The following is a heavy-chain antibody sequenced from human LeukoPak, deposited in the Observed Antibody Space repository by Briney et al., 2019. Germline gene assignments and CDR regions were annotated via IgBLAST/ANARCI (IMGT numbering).Heavy chain of an antibody. V-gene: IGHV1-69*05. CDR2: IMPIFGTA. Sequence: SVKVSCKASGGTFSSYAISWVRQAPGQGLEWMGGIMPIFGTANYAQNFQGRVTITTDESTSTAYMELSSLRSEDTAVYYCASRGFWSGYYFDYWGQGTLVTVSS. CDR3: ASRGFWSGYYFDY. J-gene: IGHJ4*02. D-gene: IGHD3-3*01. CDR1: GGTFSSYA.